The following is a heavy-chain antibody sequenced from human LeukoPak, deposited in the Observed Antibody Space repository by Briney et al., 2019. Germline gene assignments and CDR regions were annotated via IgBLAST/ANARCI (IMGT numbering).Heavy chain of an antibody. D-gene: IGHD3-22*01. CDR3: ARDKRDDSSGYYTVFDY. CDR1: GGSISSYY. CDR2: INTSGNT. J-gene: IGHJ4*02. Sequence: SETLSLTCTVSGGSISSYYWSWIRRPAGKGLEWIGRINTSGNTNYNPSLKSRVTMSVDTSKNQFSLKLSSVTAADTAVYYCARDKRDDSSGYYTVFDYWGQGTLVTVSS. V-gene: IGHV4-4*07.